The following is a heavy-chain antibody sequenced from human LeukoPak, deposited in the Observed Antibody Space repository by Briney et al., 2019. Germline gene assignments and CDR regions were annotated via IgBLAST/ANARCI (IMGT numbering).Heavy chain of an antibody. Sequence: ASVNVSCKASGYTFTTYYMHWVRQAPGQGLEWMGIIDPSDGGTTYAQKFQGRVTMTRDTSTSTVYMELSSLRSEDTAVYYCARVGEWGNYFDYWGQGTLVTVSS. D-gene: IGHD2-8*01. CDR3: ARVGEWGNYFDY. CDR2: IDPSDGGT. CDR1: GYTFTTYY. V-gene: IGHV1-46*01. J-gene: IGHJ4*02.